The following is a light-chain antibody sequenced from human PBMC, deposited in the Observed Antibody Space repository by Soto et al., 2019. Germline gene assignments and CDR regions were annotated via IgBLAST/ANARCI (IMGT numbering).Light chain of an antibody. Sequence: EIVMTQSPDTLSVSPGERATLSCRASQSVSDRVVWYQQKSGQAPSLLIYAASTRAAGVPARFSGSGSGTEFTLTISSLQSEDFAVYFCQQYADWPKTFGQGNKVDVK. CDR2: AAS. V-gene: IGKV3-15*01. CDR1: QSVSDR. CDR3: QQYADWPKT. J-gene: IGKJ1*01.